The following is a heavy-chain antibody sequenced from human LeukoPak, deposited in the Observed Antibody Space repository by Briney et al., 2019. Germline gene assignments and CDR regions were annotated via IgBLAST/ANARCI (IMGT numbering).Heavy chain of an antibody. Sequence: SETLSLTCAVYGGSFSGYSWRWIRQPPGKGLEWTGEINHSGSTNYNPSLKSRVTISVDTSKNQFSLKLSSVTAADTAVYYCARGGPQIYCSGGSCYNRKNWFDPWGQGTLVTVSS. D-gene: IGHD2-15*01. CDR3: ARGGPQIYCSGGSCYNRKNWFDP. J-gene: IGHJ5*02. V-gene: IGHV4-34*01. CDR1: GGSFSGYS. CDR2: INHSGST.